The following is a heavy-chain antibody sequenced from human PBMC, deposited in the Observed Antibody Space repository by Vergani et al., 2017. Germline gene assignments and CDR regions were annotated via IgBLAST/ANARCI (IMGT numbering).Heavy chain of an antibody. Sequence: QVQLQESGPGLVKPSQTLSLTCTVSGGSINSGDYYWSWIRQPPGKGLEWIGYIYYSGSTYYNPSLKSRVTISVDTSKNQFSLKLSSVTAADTAVYYCAACSRMVRRVIIPDRYFDYWGQGTLVTVSS. CDR1: GGSINSGDYY. CDR3: AACSRMVRRVIIPDRYFDY. V-gene: IGHV4-30-4*08. D-gene: IGHD3-10*01. J-gene: IGHJ4*02. CDR2: IYYSGST.